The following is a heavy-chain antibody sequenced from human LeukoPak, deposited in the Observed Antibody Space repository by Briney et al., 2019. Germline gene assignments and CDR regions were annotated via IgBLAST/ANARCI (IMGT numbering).Heavy chain of an antibody. CDR3: ASVKSSLRYFQH. D-gene: IGHD5/OR15-5a*01. J-gene: IGHJ1*01. CDR2: INPSGGST. Sequence: ASVKVSCKASGYTFTSYYMHWVRQAPGQGLEWMGIINPSGGSTSYAQKFQGRVTMTRDTSTSTVYMELSGLRSEDTAVYYCASVKSSLRYFQHWGQGTLVTVSS. V-gene: IGHV1-46*01. CDR1: GYTFTSYY.